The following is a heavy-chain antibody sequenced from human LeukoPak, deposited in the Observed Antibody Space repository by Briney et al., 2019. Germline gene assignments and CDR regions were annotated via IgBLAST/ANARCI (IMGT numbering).Heavy chain of an antibody. CDR1: GFTSDDYA. V-gene: IGHV3-9*02. J-gene: IGHJ4*02. CDR2: ISWNSGSI. CDR3: AKVRQGHFDY. D-gene: IGHD2-21*01. Sequence: GGSLRLSCAASGFTSDDYAMHWVRQAPGKGLEWVSGISWNSGSIGYADSVKGRFTISRDNAKNSLYLQMNSLRAEDTALYYCAKVRQGHFDYWGQGTLVTVSS.